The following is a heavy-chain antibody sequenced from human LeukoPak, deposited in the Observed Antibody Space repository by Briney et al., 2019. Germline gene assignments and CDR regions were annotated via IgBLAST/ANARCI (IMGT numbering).Heavy chain of an antibody. Sequence: GGSLRLSCAASGFTFSSYGMHWVRQAPDKGLEWVAFIRYDTSNKYYGDSVKGRFTISRDNSKNTLYLQMNSLRAEGTAVYYCAKDPRVYSSGWYYFDYWGQGTLVTVSS. V-gene: IGHV3-30*02. CDR2: IRYDTSNK. J-gene: IGHJ4*02. CDR1: GFTFSSYG. CDR3: AKDPRVYSSGWYYFDY. D-gene: IGHD6-19*01.